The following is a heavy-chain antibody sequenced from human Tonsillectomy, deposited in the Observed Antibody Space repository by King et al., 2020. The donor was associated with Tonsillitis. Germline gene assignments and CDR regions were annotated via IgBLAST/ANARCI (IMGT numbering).Heavy chain of an antibody. CDR3: ARQVVGYSSGWYYFDY. CDR1: GGSISSYY. CDR2: IYYSGST. D-gene: IGHD6-19*01. Sequence: VQLQESGPGLVKPSETLSLTCTVSGGSISSYYWSWIRQPPGKGLGWIGVIYYSGSTNYNPSLKSRVTISVDTSKKQFSLKLSSLTAADTAVYYCARQVVGYSSGWYYFDYWGQGTLVTVSS. J-gene: IGHJ4*02. V-gene: IGHV4-59*08.